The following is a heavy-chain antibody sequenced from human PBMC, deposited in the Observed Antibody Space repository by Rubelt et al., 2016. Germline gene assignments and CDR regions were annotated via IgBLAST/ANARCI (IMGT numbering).Heavy chain of an antibody. CDR1: GGSISSSSYS. Sequence: QLQLQESGPGLVKPSETLSLTCTVSGGSISSSSYSWGWIRQPPGKGLEWIGSIYYSGSTYYNPSLKSRVTISVDTSKNQFSLKLSSVTAADTAVYYCAGGRFLEWLPPDYWGQGTLVTVSS. CDR2: IYYSGST. J-gene: IGHJ4*02. V-gene: IGHV4-39*01. D-gene: IGHD3-3*01. CDR3: AGGRFLEWLPPDY.